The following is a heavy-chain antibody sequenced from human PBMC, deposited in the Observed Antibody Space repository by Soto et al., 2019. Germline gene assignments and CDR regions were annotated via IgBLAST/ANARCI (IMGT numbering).Heavy chain of an antibody. V-gene: IGHV1-18*01. CDR2: ISAYNGNT. Sequence: QVQLVQSGAEVKKPGASVKVSCKASGYTFTSYGISWVRQAPGQGLEWMGWISAYNGNTNYAQKLQRRVTMTTDTSTSTAYMELRSLRSDDTAVYYCARGPSAYYDYVWGSYRYDNWFDPWGQGTLVTVSS. CDR1: GYTFTSYG. D-gene: IGHD3-16*02. J-gene: IGHJ5*02. CDR3: ARGPSAYYDYVWGSYRYDNWFDP.